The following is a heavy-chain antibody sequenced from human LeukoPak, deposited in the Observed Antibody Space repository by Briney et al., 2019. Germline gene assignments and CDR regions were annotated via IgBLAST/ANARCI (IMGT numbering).Heavy chain of an antibody. J-gene: IGHJ6*03. CDR2: INPNSGGT. V-gene: IGHV1-2*02. D-gene: IGHD2-2*03. CDR3: ARVDIVVVPAENPYYYYYMDV. CDR1: GYTFTGYY. Sequence: GASVKVSCKASGYTFTGYYMHWVRQAPGQGLEWMGWINPNSGGTNYAQKFQGRVTMTRDTSISTAYMELSRLRSDDTAVYYCARVDIVVVPAENPYYYYYMDVRGKGTTVTVSS.